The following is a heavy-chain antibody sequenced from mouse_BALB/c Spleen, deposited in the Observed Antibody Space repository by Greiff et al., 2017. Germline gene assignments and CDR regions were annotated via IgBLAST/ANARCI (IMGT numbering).Heavy chain of an antibody. CDR3: ARGYSFDY. CDR2: IDPENGNT. CDR1: GFTIKDYY. Sequence: VQLQQSGAELVRPGALVKLSCKASGFTIKDYYWHWVKRRPEQGLDGIGWIDPENGNTLYDPKFQGKASITADTSSNTAYLQLSSLTSEDTAVYYCARGYSFDYWGQGTTLTVAS. V-gene: IGHV14-1*02. J-gene: IGHJ2*01.